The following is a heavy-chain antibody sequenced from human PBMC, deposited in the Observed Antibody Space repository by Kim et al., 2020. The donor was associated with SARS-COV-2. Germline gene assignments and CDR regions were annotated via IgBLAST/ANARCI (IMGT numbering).Heavy chain of an antibody. CDR3: AKAGVLWFGELLNYYYYMDV. CDR2: ISGSGGST. V-gene: IGHV3-23*01. J-gene: IGHJ6*03. Sequence: GGSLRLSCAASGFTFSSYAMSWVRQAPGKGLEWVSAISGSGGSTYYADSVKGRFTISRDNSKNTLYLQMNSLRAEDTAVYYCAKAGVLWFGELLNYYYYMDVWGKGTTVTVSS. D-gene: IGHD3-10*01. CDR1: GFTFSSYA.